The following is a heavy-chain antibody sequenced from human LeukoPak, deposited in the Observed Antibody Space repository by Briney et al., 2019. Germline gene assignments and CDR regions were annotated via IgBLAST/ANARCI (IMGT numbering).Heavy chain of an antibody. Sequence: PSETLSLTCTVSGGSIGSYYWSWIRQAPGKGLEWIGYVHHSGRTNSNPSLGSRVTMSVDTSTSQLSLNLTSVTTADTAVYFCARDLRAKYWGQGTLVFVSS. CDR2: VHHSGRT. CDR1: GGSIGSYY. V-gene: IGHV4-59*01. D-gene: IGHD4/OR15-4a*01. J-gene: IGHJ1*01. CDR3: ARDLRAKY.